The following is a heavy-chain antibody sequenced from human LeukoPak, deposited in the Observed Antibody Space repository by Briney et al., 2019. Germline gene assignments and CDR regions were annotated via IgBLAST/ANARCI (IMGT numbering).Heavy chain of an antibody. CDR1: GGSISSSSYY. Sequence: SETLPLTCTVSGGSISSSSYYWGWIRQPPGKGLEWIGSIYYSGSTYYNPSLKSRVTISVDTSKNQFSLNLSSVTAADTAVYYCARQYSTSWWGYFDNWGQGTLVTVSS. CDR2: IYYSGST. J-gene: IGHJ4*02. V-gene: IGHV4-39*07. CDR3: ARQYSTSWWGYFDN. D-gene: IGHD6-13*01.